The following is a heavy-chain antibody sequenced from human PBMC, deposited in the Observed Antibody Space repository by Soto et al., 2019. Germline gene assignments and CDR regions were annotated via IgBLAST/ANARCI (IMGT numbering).Heavy chain of an antibody. D-gene: IGHD1-26*01. CDR1: GYIFTDYG. CDR3: ARGVSYDGEY. CDR2: ISPYNGNT. Sequence: QVQLVQSGPEVKKLWASVKVSCQASGYIFTDYGISWVRQAPGQGLEWVGWISPYNGNTNYAQNLQDRLTIPTDTSTSTVYMQLRSLRPHDTAVYFCARGVSYDGEYWGQGALVTVSS. J-gene: IGHJ4*02. V-gene: IGHV1-18*04.